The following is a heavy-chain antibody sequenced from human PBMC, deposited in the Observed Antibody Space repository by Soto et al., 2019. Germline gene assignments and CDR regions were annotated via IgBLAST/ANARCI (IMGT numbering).Heavy chain of an antibody. CDR2: IDPSDSYT. Sequence: EVQLVQSGAEVKKPGESLRISCKGSGYSFTSYWISWVRQMPGKGLEWMGRIDPSDSYTNYSPSFQGHVTISADKSISTAYLQWSSLKASDTAMYYCARHPYYDFWSGYYDYWGQGTLVTVSS. J-gene: IGHJ4*02. CDR3: ARHPYYDFWSGYYDY. CDR1: GYSFTSYW. D-gene: IGHD3-3*01. V-gene: IGHV5-10-1*03.